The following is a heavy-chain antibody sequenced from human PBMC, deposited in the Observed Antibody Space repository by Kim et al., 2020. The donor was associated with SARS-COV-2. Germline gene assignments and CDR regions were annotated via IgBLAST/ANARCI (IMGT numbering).Heavy chain of an antibody. CDR3: ARARKDIVLVVYAMGAFDI. Sequence: SETLSLTCTVSGGSISSGGYYWSWIRQHPGKGLEWIGYIYYSGSTYYNPSLKSRVTISVDTSKNQFSLKLSSVTAADTAEYYCARARKDIVLVVYAMGAFDIWGQGTMVTVSS. V-gene: IGHV4-31*03. D-gene: IGHD2-8*02. J-gene: IGHJ3*02. CDR1: GGSISSGGYY. CDR2: IYYSGST.